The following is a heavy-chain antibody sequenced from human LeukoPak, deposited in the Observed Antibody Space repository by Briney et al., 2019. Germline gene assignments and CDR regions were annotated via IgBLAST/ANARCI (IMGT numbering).Heavy chain of an antibody. Sequence: GGSLRLSCAASGFTFTTFWMHWVRQARGKGLVWVSRINSDGSSTTYADSVEGRFTISRDNAKNTLYLQMNSLRAEDTAVYYCARDVVFASTQSYHDSSGFDYWGQGTLVTVSS. J-gene: IGHJ4*02. V-gene: IGHV3-74*01. D-gene: IGHD3-22*01. CDR1: GFTFTTFW. CDR3: ARDVVFASTQSYHDSSGFDY. CDR2: INSDGSST.